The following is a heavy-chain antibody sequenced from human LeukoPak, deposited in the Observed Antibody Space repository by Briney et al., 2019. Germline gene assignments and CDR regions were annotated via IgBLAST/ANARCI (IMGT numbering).Heavy chain of an antibody. Sequence: GRSLRLSCAASGFTFSSYGMHWVRQAPGKGLEWVAVISYDGSNKYYADSVKGRFTISRDNSKNTLYLQMNSLRAEDTAVYYYARAGILRLRKPAAYYYGMDVWGQGTTVTVSS. CDR3: ARAGILRLRKPAAYYYGMDV. CDR1: GFTFSSYG. D-gene: IGHD2-2*01. CDR2: ISYDGSNK. V-gene: IGHV3-30*03. J-gene: IGHJ6*02.